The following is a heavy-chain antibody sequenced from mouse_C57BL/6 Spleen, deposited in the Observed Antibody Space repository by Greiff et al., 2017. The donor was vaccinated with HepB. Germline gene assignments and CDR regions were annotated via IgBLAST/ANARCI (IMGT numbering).Heavy chain of an antibody. D-gene: IGHD1-1*01. J-gene: IGHJ2*01. Sequence: QVQLQQSGAELVRPGASVTLSCKASGYTFTDYEMHWVKQTPVHGLEWIGAIDPETGGTAYNQKFKGKAILTADKSSSTAYMELRSLTSEDSAVYYCTRSRITTVVAGYFDYWGQGTTLTVSS. CDR2: IDPETGGT. V-gene: IGHV1-15*01. CDR3: TRSRITTVVAGYFDY. CDR1: GYTFTDYE.